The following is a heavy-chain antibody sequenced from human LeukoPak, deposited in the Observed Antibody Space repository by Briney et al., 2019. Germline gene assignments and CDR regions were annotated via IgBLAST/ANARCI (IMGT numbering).Heavy chain of an antibody. CDR1: GGTFSSYA. J-gene: IGHJ3*02. V-gene: IGHV1-69*05. CDR2: IIPIFGTA. Sequence: SVKASCKASGGTFSSYAISWVRQAPGQGLEWMGGIIPIFGTANYAQKFQGRVTITTDGPTNTAYLELTSLRTEDTAMYYCARWDGDYYDSSGYYYQQTNAFDIWGQGTMVAVSS. CDR3: ARWDGDYYDSSGYYYQQTNAFDI. D-gene: IGHD3-22*01.